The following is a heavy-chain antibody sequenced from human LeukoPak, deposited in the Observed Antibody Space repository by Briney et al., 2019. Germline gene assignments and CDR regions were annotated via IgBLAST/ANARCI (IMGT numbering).Heavy chain of an antibody. CDR3: ARGLRITSAGHFLDY. J-gene: IGHJ4*02. CDR2: ISSHGSDK. V-gene: IGHV3-30*01. CDR1: GFTFSSYA. D-gene: IGHD6-13*01. Sequence: PGGSLRLSCAASGFTFSSYAVHWVRQAPGKGLEWVAVISSHGSDKYYADSVKGRFTISRDNSKNTLYLQMNSLGDEDTAVYYCARGLRITSAGHFLDYWGQGTLVTVSS.